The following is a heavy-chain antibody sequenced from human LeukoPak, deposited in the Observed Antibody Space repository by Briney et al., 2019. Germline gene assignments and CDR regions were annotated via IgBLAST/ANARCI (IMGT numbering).Heavy chain of an antibody. J-gene: IGHJ6*04. V-gene: IGHV3-64D*06. Sequence: GGSLRLSCSASGFTFSSYAMHWVRQAPGKGLEYVSAISSNGGSTYYADSVKGRFTISRDNSKNTLYLQMSSLRAEDTAVYYCVKETKRAASGGFSYYYGMDVWGKGTTVTVSS. CDR3: VKETKRAASGGFSYYYGMDV. D-gene: IGHD6-13*01. CDR2: ISSNGGST. CDR1: GFTFSSYA.